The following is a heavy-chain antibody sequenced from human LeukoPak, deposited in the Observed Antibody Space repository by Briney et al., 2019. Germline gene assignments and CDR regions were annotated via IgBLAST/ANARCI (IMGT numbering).Heavy chain of an antibody. V-gene: IGHV3-11*04. CDR1: GFTFSDYY. D-gene: IGHD5-12*01. J-gene: IGHJ4*02. CDR2: ISSSGSTI. CDR3: ARPMEPQVDIVADD. Sequence: PGGSLRLSCAASGFTFSDYYMSWIRQAPGKGLEWVSYISSSGSTIYYADSVKGRFTISRDNAKNSLYLQMNSLRAEDTAVYYCARPMEPQVDIVADDWGQGTLVTVSS.